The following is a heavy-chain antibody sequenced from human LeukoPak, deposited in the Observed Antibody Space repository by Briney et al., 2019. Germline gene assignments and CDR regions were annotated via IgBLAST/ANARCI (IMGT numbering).Heavy chain of an antibody. Sequence: GASVNVSCKASGYPFTGYYLHWVRQAPGQGLEWMGWINPNSGFTNYAQKFQGRVTMTEDTSISTAYRELSRLRSDDTAVYYCARLADCSSSSCRSFDYWGQGTLVTVSS. V-gene: IGHV1-2*02. D-gene: IGHD2-2*01. J-gene: IGHJ4*02. CDR1: GYPFTGYY. CDR2: INPNSGFT. CDR3: ARLADCSSSSCRSFDY.